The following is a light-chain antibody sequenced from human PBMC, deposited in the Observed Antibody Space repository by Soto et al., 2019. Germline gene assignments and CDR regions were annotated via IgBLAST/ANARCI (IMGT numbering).Light chain of an antibody. J-gene: IGKJ1*01. CDR1: QTISSW. CDR2: KAS. V-gene: IGKV1-5*03. CDR3: QHYNSYSEA. Sequence: DIQMTLSPSTLSGSVGDRVTITCRASQTISSWLAWYQQKPGKAPKLLIYKASTLKSGVPSRCSGSGSGTEFTLTISSLQPDDFATYYCQHYNSYSEAFGQGTKVDIK.